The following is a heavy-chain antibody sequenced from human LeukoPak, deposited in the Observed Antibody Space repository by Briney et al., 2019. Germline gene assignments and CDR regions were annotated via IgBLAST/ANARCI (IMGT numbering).Heavy chain of an antibody. CDR1: GYTFTSYY. CDR3: ARVGGYCTNGVCYNDYGDYVGYFDY. V-gene: IGHV1-46*01. Sequence: GASVKVSCKASGYTFTSYYMHWVRQAPGQGLEWMGIINPSGGSTSYAQKFQGRVTMTRDTSTSTVYMELSSLRSEDTAVYYCARVGGYCTNGVCYNDYGDYVGYFDYWGQGTLVTVSS. J-gene: IGHJ4*02. CDR2: INPSGGST. D-gene: IGHD2-8*01.